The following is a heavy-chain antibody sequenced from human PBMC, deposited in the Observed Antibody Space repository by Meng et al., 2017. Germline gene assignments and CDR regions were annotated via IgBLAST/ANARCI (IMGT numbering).Heavy chain of an antibody. CDR2: ISPIFGTA. D-gene: IGHD2-21*02. CDR3: AREGPCGGDCSGFDY. CDR1: GGTFRSYA. V-gene: IGHV1-69*01. J-gene: IGHJ4*02. Sequence: VQSGGEVQEPGSSGKGFCKASGGTFRSYAISWVRQAPGQGLEWMGGISPIFGTANYAQKFQGRVTITADESTSTAYMELSSLRSEDTAVYYCAREGPCGGDCSGFDYWGQGTLVTVSS.